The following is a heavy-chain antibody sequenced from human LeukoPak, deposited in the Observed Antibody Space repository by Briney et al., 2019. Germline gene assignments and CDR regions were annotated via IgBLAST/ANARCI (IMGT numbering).Heavy chain of an antibody. CDR2: ISSSGSTI. CDR1: GFAFSSYE. J-gene: IGHJ4*02. CDR3: ARAVIATFDY. D-gene: IGHD2/OR15-2a*01. Sequence: PGGSLRLSCAASGFAFSSYEMNWVRQAPGKGLEWVSYISSSGSTIYYADSVKGRFTISRDNAKNSLYLQMNSLRAEDTAVYYCARAVIATFDYWGQGTLVTVSS. V-gene: IGHV3-48*03.